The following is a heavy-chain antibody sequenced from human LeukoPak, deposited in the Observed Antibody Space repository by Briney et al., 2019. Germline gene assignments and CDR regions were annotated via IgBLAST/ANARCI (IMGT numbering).Heavy chain of an antibody. CDR2: ISSSSSSYI. CDR3: AREPGRIPPTREADY. V-gene: IGHV3-21*01. CDR1: GFTFSSYS. J-gene: IGHJ4*02. D-gene: IGHD1-26*01. Sequence: PGGSLRLSCAASGFTFSSYSMNWVRQAPGKGLEWVSSISSSSSSYIYYADSVKGRFTISRDNAKNSLYLQMNSLRAEDTAVYYCAREPGRIPPTREADYWGQGTLVTVSS.